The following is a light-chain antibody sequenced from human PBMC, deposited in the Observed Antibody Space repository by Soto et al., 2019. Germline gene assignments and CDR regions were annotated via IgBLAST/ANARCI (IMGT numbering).Light chain of an antibody. CDR1: HNISIY. J-gene: IGKJ4*01. CDR3: HQSYSIPLT. V-gene: IGKV1-39*01. Sequence: DIQMTQSPSSLSAEVGDRVTITCRASHNISIYLNWYQQKPGKPPKFVIQAASRLQGGVPSRFSGSGSGTDFTLTIRSLQVDDFATYFCHQSYSIPLTFGGGTKVDMK. CDR2: AAS.